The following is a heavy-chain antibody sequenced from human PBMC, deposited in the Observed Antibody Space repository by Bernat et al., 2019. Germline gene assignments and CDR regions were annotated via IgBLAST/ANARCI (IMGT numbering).Heavy chain of an antibody. CDR1: GFTVSSNY. CDR2: IYSGGST. Sequence: EVQLVESGGGLIQPGGSLRLSCAASGFTVSSNYMSWVRQAPGKGLGWVSVIYSGGSTYYADSVKGRFTISRDDAKNTLYLQMNSLRAEDTAVYYCTRGNSGYGRFDYWGQGTLVTVSS. J-gene: IGHJ4*02. CDR3: TRGNSGYGRFDY. V-gene: IGHV3-53*01. D-gene: IGHD5-12*01.